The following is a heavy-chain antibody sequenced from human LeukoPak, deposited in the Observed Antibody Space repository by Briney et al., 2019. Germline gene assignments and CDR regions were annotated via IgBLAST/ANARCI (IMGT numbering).Heavy chain of an antibody. CDR3: ASYPRSIPTPPFDY. V-gene: IGHV1-2*02. CDR1: GYTLTAQY. Sequence: ASVKVSCKASGYTLTAQYMHWVRQAPGQRLEWMGWINPNNGDTKYAQNFLGRVTMTRDTSTTTAYMELSSLRSDDTAVYFCASYPRSIPTPPFDYWGQGTLVTVSS. CDR2: INPNNGDT. D-gene: IGHD2-21*01. J-gene: IGHJ4*02.